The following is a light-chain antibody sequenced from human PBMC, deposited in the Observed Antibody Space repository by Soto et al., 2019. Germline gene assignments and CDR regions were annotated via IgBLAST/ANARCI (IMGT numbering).Light chain of an antibody. CDR3: QQYNSYSGT. J-gene: IGKJ1*01. Sequence: HMTHSPATLSASVLYRVTITFLAVQIVNRWLALYQQKPGKAPKLLIYEASSLESGVPSRFGGSGSGTEITLTISSLQHDDFATYYYQQYNSYSGTFGQGTKVDIK. CDR2: EAS. CDR1: QIVNRW. V-gene: IGKV1-5*03.